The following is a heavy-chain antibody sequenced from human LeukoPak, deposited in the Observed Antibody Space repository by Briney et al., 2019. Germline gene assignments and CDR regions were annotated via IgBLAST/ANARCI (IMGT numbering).Heavy chain of an antibody. CDR2: IYYSGST. J-gene: IGHJ6*03. V-gene: IGHV4-31*03. Sequence: PSQTLSLTCTVSGGSISSGGYYWSWLRQHPGKGLEWIGYIYYSGSTYDNPSHKSRVTISVNTSKNQFSLKLSSVTAADTAVYYCARVNVYYYYYMDVWRKGTTVTVSS. CDR3: ARVNVYYYYYMDV. CDR1: GGSISSGGYY.